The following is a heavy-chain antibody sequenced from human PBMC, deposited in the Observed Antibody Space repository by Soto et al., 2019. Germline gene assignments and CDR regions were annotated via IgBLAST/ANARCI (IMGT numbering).Heavy chain of an antibody. Sequence: EVQLVESGGGLIQPGGSLRLSCAASGLTVSSNYMNWVRQAPGKGLEWVSALYGGDNPEYADSVKGRFTISRDNSRNTLYLHMNSLRGDDTAVYYCAKRQQLVRYYYGLDVWGQGTTVTVSS. CDR2: LYGGDNP. V-gene: IGHV3-53*01. J-gene: IGHJ6*02. D-gene: IGHD6-13*01. CDR1: GLTVSSNY. CDR3: AKRQQLVRYYYGLDV.